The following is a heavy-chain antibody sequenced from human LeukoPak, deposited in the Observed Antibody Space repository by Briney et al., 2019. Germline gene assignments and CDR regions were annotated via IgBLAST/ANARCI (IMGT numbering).Heavy chain of an antibody. CDR2: IYSSGST. D-gene: IGHD5-12*01. Sequence: SQTLSLTCTVSGGSISSGTYYWSWVRQPAGKGLEWIGRIYSSGSTNYNPSLKSRVTISVDPSKNQFSLKLSSVTAADTAVYYCARDLLHRGYAFDIWGQGTMVTVSS. CDR3: ARDLLHRGYAFDI. J-gene: IGHJ3*02. CDR1: GGSISSGTYY. V-gene: IGHV4-61*02.